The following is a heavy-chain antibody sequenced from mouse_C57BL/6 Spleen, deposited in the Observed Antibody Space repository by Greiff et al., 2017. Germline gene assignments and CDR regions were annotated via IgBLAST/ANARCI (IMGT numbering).Heavy chain of an antibody. J-gene: IGHJ2*01. CDR3: ARRLRSYYFDY. D-gene: IGHD1-1*01. CDR1: GYTFTSYW. V-gene: IGHV1-50*01. Sequence: QVQLKQPGAELVKPGASVKLSCKASGYTFTSYWMQWVKQRPGQGLEWIGEIDPSDSYTNYNKKFKGKATLTVDTSSSTAYMQLSSPTSEDSAVYYCARRLRSYYFDYWGQGTTLTVSS. CDR2: IDPSDSYT.